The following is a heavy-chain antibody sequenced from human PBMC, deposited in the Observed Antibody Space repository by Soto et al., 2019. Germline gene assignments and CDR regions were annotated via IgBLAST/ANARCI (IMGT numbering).Heavy chain of an antibody. Sequence: EVRLVESGGGLVQPGGSLKLSCAASGFNFSGSAMHWVRQASGKGLEWVGRIRSKANNYATAYAASVKGRFTISRDYPKNTGYLQMNSLKTDDTAVYYCTSPGRGGELFAQPDYWVQGTLVTVSS. J-gene: IGHJ4*02. CDR2: IRSKANNYAT. V-gene: IGHV3-73*02. D-gene: IGHD3-10*01. CDR3: TSPGRGGELFAQPDY. CDR1: GFNFSGSA.